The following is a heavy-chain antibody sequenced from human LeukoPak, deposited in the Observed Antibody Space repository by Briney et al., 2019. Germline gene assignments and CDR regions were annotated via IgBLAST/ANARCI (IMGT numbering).Heavy chain of an antibody. V-gene: IGHV3-74*01. J-gene: IGHJ4*02. CDR1: GFTFSNYW. CDR3: ARDGYSLPLGY. CDR2: INSDGINT. Sequence: GGSLRLSCAASGFTFSNYWMHWVRQAPGKGLVWVSRINSDGINTSYADSVKGRFTISRDNAKNSLYLQMNSLRVEDTAVYYCARDGYSLPLGYWGQGTLVTVSS. D-gene: IGHD5-24*01.